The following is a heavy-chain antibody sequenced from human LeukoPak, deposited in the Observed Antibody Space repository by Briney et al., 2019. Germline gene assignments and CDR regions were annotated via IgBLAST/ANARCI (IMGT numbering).Heavy chain of an antibody. J-gene: IGHJ4*02. D-gene: IGHD3-22*01. CDR2: IWYDGSNK. Sequence: RGSLRLSCAASGFTFSSYGMHWVRQAPGKGLEWVAVIWYDGSNKYYADSVKGRFTISRDNSKNTLYLQMNSLRAEDTAVYYCARDRSYYDSMDYFVYWGQGTLVTVSS. CDR1: GFTFSSYG. V-gene: IGHV3-33*01. CDR3: ARDRSYYDSMDYFVY.